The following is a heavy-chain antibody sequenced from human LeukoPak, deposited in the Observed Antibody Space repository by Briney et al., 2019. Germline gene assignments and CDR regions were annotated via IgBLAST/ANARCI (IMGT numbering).Heavy chain of an antibody. V-gene: IGHV1-2*02. J-gene: IGHJ4*02. CDR2: INLNSGGT. CDR1: GYTLTDYY. Sequence: ASVKVSCKASGYTLTDYYMHWVRQAPGQGLEWMGWINLNSGGTNYAQKFQGRVTMTRDTSISTAYMELSRLRSDDTAVYYCARWELLLVYWGQGTLVTVSS. CDR3: ARWELLLVY. D-gene: IGHD1-26*01.